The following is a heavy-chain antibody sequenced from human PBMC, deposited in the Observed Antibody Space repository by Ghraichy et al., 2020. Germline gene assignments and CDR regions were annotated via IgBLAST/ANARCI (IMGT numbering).Heavy chain of an antibody. CDR1: GFTFSLYW. Sequence: GESLNISCAASGFTFSLYWMTWVHQAPGKGLEWVANIKQDGSEKYYVDSVKGRFTISRDNAKNSLSLQMNSLSAEDAAVYYCARSSMSTLTARRHFDYWGQGTLVTVSS. CDR2: IKQDGSEK. D-gene: IGHD2/OR15-2a*01. V-gene: IGHV3-7*01. J-gene: IGHJ4*02. CDR3: ARSSMSTLTARRHFDY.